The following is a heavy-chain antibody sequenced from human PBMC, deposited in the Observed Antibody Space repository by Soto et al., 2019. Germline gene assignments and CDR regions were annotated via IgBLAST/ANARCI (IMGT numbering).Heavy chain of an antibody. D-gene: IGHD2-15*01. CDR2: ISYDGSNK. V-gene: IGHV3-30-3*01. CDR1: GFTFSSYA. Sequence: LSLTCAASGFTFSSYAMHWVRQAPGKGLEWVAVISYDGSNKYYADSVKGRFTISRDNSKNTLYLQMNSLRAEDTAVYYCARAPYCSGGSCYAMFDYWGQGTLVTVSS. CDR3: ARAPYCSGGSCYAMFDY. J-gene: IGHJ4*02.